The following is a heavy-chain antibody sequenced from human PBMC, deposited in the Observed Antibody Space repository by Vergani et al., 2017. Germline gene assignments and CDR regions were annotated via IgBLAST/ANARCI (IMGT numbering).Heavy chain of an antibody. CDR2: IIPIFGTA. J-gene: IGHJ6*03. CDR3: AGGDPYCRGGSCYSDYYYYMDV. D-gene: IGHD2-15*01. CDR1: GGTFSSYA. V-gene: IGHV1-69*01. Sequence: QVQLVQSGAEVKKPGSSVKVSCKASGGTFSSYAISWVRQAPGQGLEWMGGIIPIFGTAHYAQKFQGRVTITADESTSTAYMGLSSLRSEDTAVYYCAGGDPYCRGGSCYSDYYYYMDVWGKGTTVTVSS.